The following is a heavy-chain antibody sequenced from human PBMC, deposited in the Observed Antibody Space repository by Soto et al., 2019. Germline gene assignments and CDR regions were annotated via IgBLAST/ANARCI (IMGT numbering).Heavy chain of an antibody. Sequence: QVQLQQWGAGLLKPSETLSLTCAVHGGSFSGYYWSWIRQPPGKGLEWIGEINHSGSTNYNPSLNSRITLSVDTSKNQFSLKLSSVPAADTAVYYCARERARDVLQSRGWFDPWGQGTLVTVSS. CDR2: INHSGST. D-gene: IGHD2-15*01. CDR3: ARERARDVLQSRGWFDP. V-gene: IGHV4-34*01. CDR1: GGSFSGYY. J-gene: IGHJ5*02.